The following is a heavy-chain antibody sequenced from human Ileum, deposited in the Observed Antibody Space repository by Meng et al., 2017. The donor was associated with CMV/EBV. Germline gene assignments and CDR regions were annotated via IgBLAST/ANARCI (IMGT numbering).Heavy chain of an antibody. CDR2: IYYRGTT. D-gene: IGHD4-11*01. J-gene: IGHJ5*02. CDR3: VRDKDNNYLLDWFDP. CDR1: GGSISSSSYD. V-gene: IGHV4-39*07. Sequence: PLEDAGPGLVKPSETLSLTCTVSGGSISSSSYDWGWIRQPPGKRLEWIGSIYYRGTTYYNPSLKSRVTMSIDTSTNQFSLNLRSVTTADTAVYYCVRDKDNNYLLDWFDPWGQGTLVTVSS.